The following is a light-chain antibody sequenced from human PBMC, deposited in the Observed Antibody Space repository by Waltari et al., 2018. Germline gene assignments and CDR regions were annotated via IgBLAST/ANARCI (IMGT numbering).Light chain of an antibody. V-gene: IGLV4-69*01. CDR2: VNSDGSH. CDR1: SGHSRTA. CDR3: QTGGHGTWV. J-gene: IGLJ3*02. Sequence: QLVLTQSPSASASLGPSVKLTCTLSSGHSRTAIPCPPQQPEKGPRYLMKVNSDGSHSKGDKIPDRFSGSSSGTEHYLTISSLQSEDEADYYCQTGGHGTWVFGGGTKLTVL.